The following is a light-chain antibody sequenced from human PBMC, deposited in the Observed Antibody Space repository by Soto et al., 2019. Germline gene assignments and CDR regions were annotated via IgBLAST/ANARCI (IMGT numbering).Light chain of an antibody. J-gene: IGKJ1*01. CDR3: QQYGSSPET. CDR1: QSVSSSY. CDR2: GAS. Sequence: EIVLTQSPGTLSLSPGERATLSCRASQSVSSSYLAWYQQKPGQAPRLLIYGASSRATGILDRFSGSGSGTDLTLTISRLEPEDCAVYYCQQYGSSPETFGQGTKVEIK. V-gene: IGKV3-20*01.